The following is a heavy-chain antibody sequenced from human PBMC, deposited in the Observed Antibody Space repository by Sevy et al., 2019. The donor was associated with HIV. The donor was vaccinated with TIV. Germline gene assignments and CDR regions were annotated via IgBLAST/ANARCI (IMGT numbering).Heavy chain of an antibody. CDR2: ISWNSGSI. CDR3: AKASGGWLQLRYFDY. V-gene: IGHV3-9*01. Sequence: GGSLRLSCAASGFTFDDYAMHWVRQAPGKGLEWVSGISWNSGSIGYADSVKGRFTISRDNAKNSLYLQMNSLRAEDTALYYCAKASGGWLQLRYFDYWGQGTLVTVSS. J-gene: IGHJ4*02. D-gene: IGHD5-12*01. CDR1: GFTFDDYA.